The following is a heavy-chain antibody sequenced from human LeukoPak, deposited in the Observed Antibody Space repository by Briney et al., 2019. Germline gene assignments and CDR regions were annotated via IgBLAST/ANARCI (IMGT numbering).Heavy chain of an antibody. CDR2: IYYSGST. CDR1: GGSISSYY. V-gene: IGHV4-59*01. D-gene: IGHD1-7*01. CDR3: ARGSRELYYFDY. J-gene: IGHJ4*02. Sequence: PSETLSLTCTVSGGSISSYYWSWIRRPPGKGLEWIGYIYYSGSTKYNPSLKSRVTISVDASKTQFSLKLNSVTAADTAVYYCARGSRELYYFDYWGQGTLVTVSS.